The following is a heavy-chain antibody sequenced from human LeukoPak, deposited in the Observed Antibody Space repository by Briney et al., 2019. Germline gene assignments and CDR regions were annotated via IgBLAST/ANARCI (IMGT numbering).Heavy chain of an antibody. CDR1: GGSISSSSYY. CDR3: ARSSSWYYFDY. Sequence: PSETLSLTCTVSGGSISSSSYYWGWIRQPPGKGLEWIGEIYHSGSTNYNPSLKSRVTISVDKSKNQFSLKLSSVTAADTAVYYCARSSSWYYFDYWGQGTLVTVSS. J-gene: IGHJ4*02. CDR2: IYHSGST. V-gene: IGHV4-39*01. D-gene: IGHD6-13*01.